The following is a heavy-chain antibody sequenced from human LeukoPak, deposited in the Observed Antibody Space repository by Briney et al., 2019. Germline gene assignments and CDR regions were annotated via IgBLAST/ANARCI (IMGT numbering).Heavy chain of an antibody. CDR2: ISSSSSYI. Sequence: PGGSLRLSCAASGFTFSSYSMNWVRQAPGKGLEWVSSISSSSSYIYYADSVKGRFTISRDNAKNSLYLQMNSLRAEDTAVYYCAKPLAYCGGDCSAGFDYWGQGTLVTVSS. CDR3: AKPLAYCGGDCSAGFDY. D-gene: IGHD2-21*02. V-gene: IGHV3-21*04. J-gene: IGHJ4*02. CDR1: GFTFSSYS.